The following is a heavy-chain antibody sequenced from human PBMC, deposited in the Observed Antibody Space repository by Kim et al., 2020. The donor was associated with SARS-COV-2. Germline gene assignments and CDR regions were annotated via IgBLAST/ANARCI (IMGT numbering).Heavy chain of an antibody. V-gene: IGHV3-30*18. CDR1: GFTFSSYG. J-gene: IGHJ4*02. D-gene: IGHD6-19*01. Sequence: GGSLRLSCAASGFTFSSYGMHWVRQAPGKGLEWVAVISYDGSNKYYADSVKGRFTISRDNSKNTLYLQMNSLRAEDTAEYYCAKEEQWPTTNFDYWGQGTLVTVSS. CDR2: ISYDGSNK. CDR3: AKEEQWPTTNFDY.